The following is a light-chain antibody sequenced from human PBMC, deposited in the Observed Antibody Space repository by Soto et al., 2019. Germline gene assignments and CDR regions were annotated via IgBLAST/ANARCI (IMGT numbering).Light chain of an antibody. CDR1: QGIDNY. J-gene: IGKJ4*01. CDR2: AAS. V-gene: IGKV1-17*03. CDR3: QHYNSYPIA. Sequence: DIQMTQSPSAMSASVGDRVTITCRASQGIDNYLAWFQQKPGKVPQRLIYAASTLQSGVPSRFSGSGSGTEFILTISSLQPDDFATYYCQHYNSYPIAFGGGTKVDIK.